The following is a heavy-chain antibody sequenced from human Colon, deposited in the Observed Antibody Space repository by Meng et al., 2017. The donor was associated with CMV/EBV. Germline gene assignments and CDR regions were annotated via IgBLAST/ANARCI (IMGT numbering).Heavy chain of an antibody. Sequence: GGSLRLSCAGSGFTFNNYWMTWVRQAPGKGLEWVANIRHDAGNEQYYLESVKGRFTISRDNARNSVYLQMNSLRADDTAVYYCGKDGTDRDSSYFIDSWGQGTLVTVSS. J-gene: IGHJ4*02. CDR2: IRHDAGNEQ. CDR1: GFTFNNYW. D-gene: IGHD3-22*01. V-gene: IGHV3-7*01. CDR3: GKDGTDRDSSYFIDS.